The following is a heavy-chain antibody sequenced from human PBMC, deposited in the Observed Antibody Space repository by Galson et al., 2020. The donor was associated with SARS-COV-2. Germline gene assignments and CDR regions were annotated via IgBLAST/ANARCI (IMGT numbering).Heavy chain of an antibody. Sequence: GSFSGYYWSWIRQPPGKGLEWIGEINHSGSTNYNPSLKSRVTISVDTSKNQFSLKLSSVTAADTAVYYCARGRYSSSWYGVSGYFDLWGRGTLVTVSS. CDR1: GSFSGYY. V-gene: IGHV4-34*01. CDR2: INHSGST. D-gene: IGHD6-13*01. CDR3: ARGRYSSSWYGVSGYFDL. J-gene: IGHJ2*01.